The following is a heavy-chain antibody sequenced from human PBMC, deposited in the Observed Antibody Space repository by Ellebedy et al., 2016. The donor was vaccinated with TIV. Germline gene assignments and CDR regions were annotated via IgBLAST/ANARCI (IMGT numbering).Heavy chain of an antibody. CDR2: MNPNSGNT. CDR1: GYTFTSYD. V-gene: IGHV1-8*01. J-gene: IGHJ4*02. CDR3: ARAPYDSSGVEFDY. D-gene: IGHD3-22*01. Sequence: ASVKVSCKASGYTFTSYDINWVRQATGQGLEWMGWMNPNSGNTGYAQKFQGRITMTRNTSISTAYMELSSLRSDDTAVYYCARAPYDSSGVEFDYWGQGTLVTVSS.